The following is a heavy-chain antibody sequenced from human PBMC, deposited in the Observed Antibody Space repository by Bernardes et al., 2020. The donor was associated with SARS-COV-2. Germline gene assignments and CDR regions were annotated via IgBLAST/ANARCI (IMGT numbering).Heavy chain of an antibody. J-gene: IGHJ4*02. V-gene: IGHV2-70*11. CDR3: ARTVIAVAVALDY. CDR1: GFSLSPSGMC. D-gene: IGHD6-19*01. CDR2: IDWDDDK. Sequence: SHSTPWKPTLTITLTCTFSGFSLSPSGMCVSWIRQPPGKALEWLARIDWDDDKYYSTSLKTRLTISKDTSKNQVVLTMTNMDPVDTATYYCARTVIAVAVALDYWGQGTLVTVSS.